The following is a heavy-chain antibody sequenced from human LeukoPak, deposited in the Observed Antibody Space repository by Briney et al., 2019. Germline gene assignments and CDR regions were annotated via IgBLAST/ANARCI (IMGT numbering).Heavy chain of an antibody. Sequence: SETLSLTCTVSGGSISSYYWSWIRQPPGKGLEWIGYIYYSGSTNYNPSLKSRVTISVDTSKNQFSLKLSSVTAADTAVYYCARGLVDTAMVTGSYWYFDLWGRGTLVTVSS. CDR2: IYYSGST. CDR1: GGSISSYY. V-gene: IGHV4-59*01. J-gene: IGHJ2*01. D-gene: IGHD5-18*01. CDR3: ARGLVDTAMVTGSYWYFDL.